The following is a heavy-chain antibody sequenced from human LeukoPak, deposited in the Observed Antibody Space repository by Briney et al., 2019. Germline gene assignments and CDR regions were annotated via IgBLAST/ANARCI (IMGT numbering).Heavy chain of an antibody. V-gene: IGHV3-21*01. CDR1: GFTFSSYS. J-gene: IGHJ4*02. CDR3: ASPSGYSSSWYSLDY. CDR2: ISSISSYI. Sequence: PGGSLRLSCAASGFTFSSYSMNWVRQAPGKGLEWVSSISSISSYIYYADSVKGRFTISRDNAKNSLYLQMNSLRAEDTAVYYCASPSGYSSSWYSLDYWGQGTLVTVSS. D-gene: IGHD6-13*01.